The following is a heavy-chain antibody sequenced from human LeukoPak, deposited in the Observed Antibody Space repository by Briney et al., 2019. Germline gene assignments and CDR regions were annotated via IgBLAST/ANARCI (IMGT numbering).Heavy chain of an antibody. Sequence: GGSLRLSCTASGFTFSTYWMSWVRQTPGKGLEWVANIHPDGNEKYHVGSVKGRFTISRDNAKNSLYLQMNSLRAEDTAVYYCAKDLSSSWFEGLDNWGQGTLVTASS. CDR2: IHPDGNEK. D-gene: IGHD6-13*01. V-gene: IGHV3-7*01. CDR1: GFTFSTYW. J-gene: IGHJ4*02. CDR3: AKDLSSSWFEGLDN.